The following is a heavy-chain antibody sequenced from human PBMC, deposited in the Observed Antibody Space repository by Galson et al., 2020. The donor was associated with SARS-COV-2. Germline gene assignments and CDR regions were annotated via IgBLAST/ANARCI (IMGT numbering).Heavy chain of an antibody. Sequence: ASVKVSCKASGYTFTSYAMHWVRQAPGQRLEWMGWINAGNGNTKYSQKFQGRVTITRDTSASTAYMELSSLRSEDTAVYYCARVFYGFGTGSRPFDYWGQGTLVTVSS. CDR1: GYTFTSYA. CDR2: INAGNGNT. D-gene: IGHD3-10*01. CDR3: ARVFYGFGTGSRPFDY. J-gene: IGHJ4*02. V-gene: IGHV1-3*01.